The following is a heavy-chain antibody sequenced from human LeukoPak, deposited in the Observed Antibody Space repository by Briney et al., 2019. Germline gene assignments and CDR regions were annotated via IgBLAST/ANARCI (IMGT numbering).Heavy chain of an antibody. J-gene: IGHJ4*02. CDR1: GGSFSGYY. CDR3: ARGSDGYCSGGSCYSINYFDY. Sequence: SETLSLTCAVYGGSFSGYYWSWIRQPPEKGLEWIGEINHSGSTNYNPSLKSRVTISVDTSKNQFSLKLSSVTAADTAVYYCARGSDGYCSGGSCYSINYFDYWGQGTLVTVSS. D-gene: IGHD2-15*01. V-gene: IGHV4-34*01. CDR2: INHSGST.